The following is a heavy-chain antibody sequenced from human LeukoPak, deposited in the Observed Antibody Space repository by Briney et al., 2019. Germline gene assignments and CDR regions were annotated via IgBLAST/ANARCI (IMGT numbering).Heavy chain of an antibody. V-gene: IGHV3-48*03. J-gene: IGHJ6*03. D-gene: IGHD6-6*01. CDR1: GFTFSNYE. CDR3: AREGENSSSFLGFYMDV. Sequence: GGSLTLSCAASGFTFSNYEMNWVRQAPGKGLEWVSNIGSSGSSIYYGDSLKGRFTISRDNAKNTLFLQMDRLRAEDTAVYYCAREGENSSSFLGFYMDVWGKGTTVTVSS. CDR2: IGSSGSSI.